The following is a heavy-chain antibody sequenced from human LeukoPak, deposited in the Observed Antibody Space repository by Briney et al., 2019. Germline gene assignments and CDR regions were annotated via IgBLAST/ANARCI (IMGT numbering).Heavy chain of an antibody. D-gene: IGHD5-24*01. CDR3: AKGDPIRPVDY. CDR2: ISYDGSNK. V-gene: IGHV3-30*04. CDR1: GFTFSSYA. Sequence: PGRSLRLSCAASGFTFSSYAMHWVRQAPGKGLEWVAVISYDGSNKYYADSVKGRFTISRDNSKNTLYLQMNSLRAEDTAVYYCAKGDPIRPVDYWGQGTLVTVSS. J-gene: IGHJ4*02.